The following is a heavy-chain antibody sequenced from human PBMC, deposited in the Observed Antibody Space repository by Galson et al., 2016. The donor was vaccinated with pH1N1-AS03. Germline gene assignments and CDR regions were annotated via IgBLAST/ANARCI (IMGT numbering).Heavy chain of an antibody. CDR2: FDREDGEA. V-gene: IGHV1-24*01. CDR3: ATDYDY. CDR1: GLSLSELS. J-gene: IGHJ4*02. Sequence: SVKVSCKVSGLSLSELSMHWVRQAPGKGLEWMGCFDREDGEAIYAQKFQGRLTVTEDRSTDTAYMDLSSLRPEDTATYYCATDYDYWGQGNLVTVSS.